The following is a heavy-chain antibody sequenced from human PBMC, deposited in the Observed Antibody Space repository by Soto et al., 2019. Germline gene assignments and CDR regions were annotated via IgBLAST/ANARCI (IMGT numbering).Heavy chain of an antibody. D-gene: IGHD1-26*01. Sequence: QVQLVESGGGVVQPGRSLRLSCAASGFIFRNFGMHWVRRAPGKGLEWVATISGDGNDKYYPDSMKGRFTISRDNFNNTLYLQLSSLRPEETAVYHCVQGASTAHQPLDSWGQGVLVTVSS. V-gene: IGHV3-30*03. J-gene: IGHJ4*02. CDR3: VQGASTAHQPLDS. CDR1: GFIFRNFG. CDR2: ISGDGNDK.